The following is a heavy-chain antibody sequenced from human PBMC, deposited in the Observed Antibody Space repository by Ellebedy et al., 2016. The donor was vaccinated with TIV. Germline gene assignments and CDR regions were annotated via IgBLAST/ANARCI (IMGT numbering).Heavy chain of an antibody. CDR2: ISSDGSDT. J-gene: IGHJ3*02. V-gene: IGHV3-74*01. D-gene: IGHD2-21*01. CDR1: GFTFSSHG. Sequence: GGSLRLSCAASGFTFSSHGMHWVRQAPGKGLAWVSHISSDGSDTSYADSVKGRFIISRDNAENTLDLQMSSLRAEDTALYYCARHSGGHGFDIWGQGTMVTVSP. CDR3: ARHSGGHGFDI.